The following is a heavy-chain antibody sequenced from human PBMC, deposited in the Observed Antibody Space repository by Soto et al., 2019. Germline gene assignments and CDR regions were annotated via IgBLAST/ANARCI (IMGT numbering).Heavy chain of an antibody. D-gene: IGHD3-22*01. V-gene: IGHV3-30*18. J-gene: IGHJ4*02. CDR1: GFTFSSYG. CDR3: AKDGSYYDSSGYYYFDY. Sequence: QVPLVESGGGVVQPGRSLRLSCAASGFTFSSYGMHWVRQAPGKGLEWVAVISYDGSNKYYADSVKGRFTISRDNSKNTLYLQMNSLRAEDTAVYYCAKDGSYYDSSGYYYFDYWGQGTLVTVSS. CDR2: ISYDGSNK.